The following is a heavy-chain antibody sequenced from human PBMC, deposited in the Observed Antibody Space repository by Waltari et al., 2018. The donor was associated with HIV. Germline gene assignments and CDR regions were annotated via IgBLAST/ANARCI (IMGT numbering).Heavy chain of an antibody. V-gene: IGHV4-34*01. CDR3: ARGSWGSGMDV. Sequence: QVRLQQWGAGLLKPSETLSLSCAVYGRSFSGYYWSWIRQSPGKGLECIGEINHSGSINYNPSLKSRVIISVDRYKNQFSLKLTSVTAADTAVYYCARGSWGSGMDVWGLGTTVIVSS. D-gene: IGHD7-27*01. CDR1: GRSFSGYY. CDR2: INHSGSI. J-gene: IGHJ6*02.